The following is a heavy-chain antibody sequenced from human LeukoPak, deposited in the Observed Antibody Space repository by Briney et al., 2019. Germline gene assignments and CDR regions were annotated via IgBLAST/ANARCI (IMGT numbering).Heavy chain of an antibody. J-gene: IGHJ5*02. CDR1: GYTFTSYY. CDR3: ARETLGYCSSTSCRKPFDP. Sequence: ASVKVSCKASGYTFTSYYMHWVRQAPGQGLEWMGWISAYNGNTNYAQKLQGRVTMTTDTSTSTAYMELRSLRSDDTAVYYCARETLGYCSSTSCRKPFDPWGQGTLVTVSS. D-gene: IGHD2-2*01. V-gene: IGHV1-18*04. CDR2: ISAYNGNT.